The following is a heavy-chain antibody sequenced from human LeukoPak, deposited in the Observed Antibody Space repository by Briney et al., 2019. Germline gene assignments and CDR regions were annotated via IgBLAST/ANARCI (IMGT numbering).Heavy chain of an antibody. CDR2: MNPNSGNT. V-gene: IGHV1-8*03. CDR3: ARTTEGGYTYDYFYYYYMDV. J-gene: IGHJ6*03. Sequence: ASVKVSCKASGYTFTGYYMHWVRQATGQGLEWMGWMNPNSGNTGYAQKFQGRVTITRNTSISTAYMELSSLRSEDTAVYYCARTTEGGYTYDYFYYYYMDVWGKGTTVTISS. D-gene: IGHD5-18*01. CDR1: GYTFTGYY.